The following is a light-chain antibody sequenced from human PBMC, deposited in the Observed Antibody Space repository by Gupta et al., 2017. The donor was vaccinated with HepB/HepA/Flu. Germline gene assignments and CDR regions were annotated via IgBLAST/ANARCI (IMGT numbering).Light chain of an antibody. Sequence: QSALTHPASASRSAGQSISTSSAGTSSDVGSYNLVSWYHRHPGKAPKLMIYEVSKRPSGVSNRFSGSKSGNTASLTISGLQAEDEADYYCCSYAGSSTREFGGGTKLTVL. CDR2: EVS. CDR1: SSDVGSYNL. CDR3: CSYAGSSTRE. V-gene: IGLV2-23*02. J-gene: IGLJ2*01.